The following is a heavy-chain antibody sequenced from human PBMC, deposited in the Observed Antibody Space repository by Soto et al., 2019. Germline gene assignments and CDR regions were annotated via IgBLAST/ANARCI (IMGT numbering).Heavy chain of an antibody. CDR2: ISYDGSDK. D-gene: IGHD3-22*01. CDR3: ARDYYKYYDSSGYYRSPAY. Sequence: QVQLVESGGGVVQPGRSLRLSCAASGFTFSNYAMHWVRQAPGKGLEWVAVISYDGSDKDYADSVKGRFTISRDNSRNTLFLQMNSLRAEDTAVYYCARDYYKYYDSSGYYRSPAYWGQGTLVTVSS. J-gene: IGHJ4*02. CDR1: GFTFSNYA. V-gene: IGHV3-30-3*01.